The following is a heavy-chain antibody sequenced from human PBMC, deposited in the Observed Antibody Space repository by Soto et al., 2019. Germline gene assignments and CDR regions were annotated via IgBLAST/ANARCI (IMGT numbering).Heavy chain of an antibody. Sequence: SETLSLTCTVSGGSIISYYWSWIRQPPGKGLEWIGYIYYSGSTNYNPSLKSRVTISVDTSKNQFSLKLSSVTAADTAVYYCARRRHSSRIDDWGQGTLVTVSS. CDR3: ARRRHSSRIDD. CDR1: GGSIISYY. D-gene: IGHD6-13*01. CDR2: IYYSGST. J-gene: IGHJ4*02. V-gene: IGHV4-59*01.